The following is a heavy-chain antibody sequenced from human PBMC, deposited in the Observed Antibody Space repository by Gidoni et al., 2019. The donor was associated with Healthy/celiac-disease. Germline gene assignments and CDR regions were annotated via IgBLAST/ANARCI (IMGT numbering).Heavy chain of an antibody. CDR3: AKAYDFWSGYPDY. CDR2: ISGSGGST. CDR1: GFTVSSYA. Sequence: EVQLLESGGGLVQPGGSLRLSCAASGFTVSSYAMSWVRQAPGKGLEWVSAISGSGGSTYYADSVKGRFTISRDNSKNTLYLQMNSLRAEDTAVYYCAKAYDFWSGYPDYWGQGTLVTVSS. V-gene: IGHV3-23*01. J-gene: IGHJ4*02. D-gene: IGHD3-3*01.